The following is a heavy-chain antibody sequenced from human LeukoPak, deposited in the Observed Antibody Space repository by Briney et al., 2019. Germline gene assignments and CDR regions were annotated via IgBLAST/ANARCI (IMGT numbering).Heavy chain of an antibody. CDR2: IYYSGST. CDR3: ASRTSGSYAVGY. V-gene: IGHV4-39*01. D-gene: IGHD3-10*01. CDR1: GGSISSSSYY. J-gene: IGHJ4*02. Sequence: SETLSLTCTVSGGSISSSSYYWGWIRQPPGKGLGWIGSIYYSGSTYYNPSLESRVTISVDTSKNQFSLKLSSVTAADTAVYYCASRTSGSYAVGYWGQGTLVTVSS.